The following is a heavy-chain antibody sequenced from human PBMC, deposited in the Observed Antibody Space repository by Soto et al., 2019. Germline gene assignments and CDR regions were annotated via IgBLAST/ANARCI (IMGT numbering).Heavy chain of an antibody. V-gene: IGHV4-30-2*01. CDR3: VRVPGA. J-gene: IGHJ5*02. Sequence: QLQLQESGSGLVKPSQTLSLTCAVSGGSISSGGYSWSWIRQPPGKGLEWIGYIYHSGSTYYNPALKSRVIVSVERSKNQFSLKLSCVTAADTAVYYCVRVPGAWGQGTLVTVSS. CDR1: GGSISSGGYS. CDR2: IYHSGST.